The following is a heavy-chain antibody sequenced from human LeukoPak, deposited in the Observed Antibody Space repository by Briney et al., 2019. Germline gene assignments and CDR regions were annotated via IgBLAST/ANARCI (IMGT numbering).Heavy chain of an antibody. J-gene: IGHJ3*02. V-gene: IGHV5-51*01. D-gene: IGHD3-22*01. Sequence: GESLKISCKGSGYSFTSHWIGWVRQMPGKGLEWMGIIYPGDSDTRYSPSFQGQVTISADKSISTAYLQWSSLKASDTAMYYCARRYYYDSSGDAFDIWGQGTMVTVSS. CDR1: GYSFTSHW. CDR2: IYPGDSDT. CDR3: ARRYYYDSSGDAFDI.